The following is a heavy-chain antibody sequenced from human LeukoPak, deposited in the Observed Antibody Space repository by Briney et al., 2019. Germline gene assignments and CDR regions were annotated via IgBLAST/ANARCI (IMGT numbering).Heavy chain of an antibody. CDR3: AKLLGYYDSSGPDAFDI. V-gene: IGHV3-9*01. J-gene: IGHJ3*02. CDR2: ISWNSGSI. CDR1: GFTFYDYA. D-gene: IGHD3-22*01. Sequence: PGGSLRLSCAASGFTFYDYAMHWVRQAPGKGLEWVSGISWNSGSIVYADSVKGRFTISRDNATNSLYLQMNSLRAEDTALYYCAKLLGYYDSSGPDAFDIWGQGTMVTVSS.